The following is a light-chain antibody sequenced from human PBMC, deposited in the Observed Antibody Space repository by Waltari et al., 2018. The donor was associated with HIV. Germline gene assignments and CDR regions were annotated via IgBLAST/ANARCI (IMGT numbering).Light chain of an antibody. CDR2: EVS. CDR1: SLDVGGYNH. CDR3: SSYTTRSTPDPNWV. V-gene: IGLV2-14*01. J-gene: IGLJ3*02. Sequence: QSALTQPASVSGSPGPPIPISCTGTSLDVGGYNHVPWYQLHPGKAPKLMIFEVSNRPSGVSNRFSGSKSVNTASLTISGLQAEDEADYYCSSYTTRSTPDPNWVFGGGTKLTVL.